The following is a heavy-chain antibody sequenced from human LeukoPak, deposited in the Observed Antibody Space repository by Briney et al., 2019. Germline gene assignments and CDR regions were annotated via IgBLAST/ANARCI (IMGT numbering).Heavy chain of an antibody. CDR3: ARERKWELLFY. D-gene: IGHD1-26*01. J-gene: IGHJ4*02. Sequence: SETLSLTCTVSGVSISSSNSYWGWIRQPPGKGLEWIGSIYYSGSTYYNPSLKSRVTISVDTSENQFSLKLSSVTAADTAVYYCARERKWELLFYWGQGTLVTVSS. CDR1: GVSISSSNSY. V-gene: IGHV4-39*07. CDR2: IYYSGST.